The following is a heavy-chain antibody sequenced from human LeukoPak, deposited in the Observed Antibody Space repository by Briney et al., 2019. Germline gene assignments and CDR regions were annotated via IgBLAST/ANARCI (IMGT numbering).Heavy chain of an antibody. J-gene: IGHJ4*02. CDR2: FSWNSGSI. V-gene: IGHV3-9*01. D-gene: IGHD6-13*01. Sequence: QPGRSLRLSGAASGLTFDDYATPWVRQAPGKGLEWVSGFSWNSGSIGYADSVTGRFTISRDNAKNSLYLQLNSLRAEYTALYYCAIDMSWQQLGQPTFDYWGQGTLVTVSS. CDR3: AIDMSWQQLGQPTFDY. CDR1: GLTFDDYA.